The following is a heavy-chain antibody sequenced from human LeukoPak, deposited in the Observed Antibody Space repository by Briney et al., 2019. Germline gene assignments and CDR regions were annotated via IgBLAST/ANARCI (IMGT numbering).Heavy chain of an antibody. Sequence: GGSLRLSCAASGFTFSSYWVHWVRQAPGKGLEWVSRISDDGSSINYADSVKGRFTISRDNAKNTLYLQMNSLRPEDTAGNYGARAFATGPCFDYWGRGNLVTVSS. J-gene: IGHJ4*02. D-gene: IGHD3-9*01. V-gene: IGHV3-74*01. CDR3: ARAFATGPCFDY. CDR1: GFTFSSYW. CDR2: ISDDGSSI.